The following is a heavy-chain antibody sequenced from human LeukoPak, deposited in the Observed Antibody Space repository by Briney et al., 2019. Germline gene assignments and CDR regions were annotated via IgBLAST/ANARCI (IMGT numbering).Heavy chain of an antibody. CDR3: IRDGLGTSPYDL. J-gene: IGHJ5*02. V-gene: IGHV3-21*01. D-gene: IGHD7-27*01. CDR1: EFTFSSYS. Sequence: PGGSLRLSCAASEFTFSSYSMNWVRQAPGKGLEWVSSISSSGNYIYYADSVKGRFTISRDNAKNSLYLQMNSLRPEDTAVYYCIRDGLGTSPYDLWGQGALVTVSS. CDR2: ISSSGNYI.